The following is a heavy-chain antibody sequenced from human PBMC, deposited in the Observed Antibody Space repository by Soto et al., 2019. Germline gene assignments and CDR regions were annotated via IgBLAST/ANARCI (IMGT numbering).Heavy chain of an antibody. J-gene: IGHJ6*04. V-gene: IGHV3-9*01. D-gene: IGHD3-3*01. CDR2: ISWNSGSI. CDR1: GFTFDDYA. Sequence: PGGSLRLSCAASGFTFDDYAMHWVRQAPGKGLEWVSGISWNSGSIGYADSVKGRFTISRDNAKNSLYLQMNSLRAEDTALYYCAKDGGKRGYDFWSGYLRAPMDVWGKGTTVTVSS. CDR3: AKDGGKRGYDFWSGYLRAPMDV.